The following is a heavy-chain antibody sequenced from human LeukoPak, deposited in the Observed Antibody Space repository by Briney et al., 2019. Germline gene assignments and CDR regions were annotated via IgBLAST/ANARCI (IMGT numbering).Heavy chain of an antibody. Sequence: GGSLRLSCAASGFTFSNAWMSWVRQAPGKGVEWVGRIKSKTDGGTTDYAAPVKGRFTISRDDSKNTLYLQMNSLKTQDTAVYYCTTVRGNWNYCSYWGQGTLVTVSS. J-gene: IGHJ4*02. CDR1: GFTFSNAW. CDR3: TTVRGNWNYCSY. D-gene: IGHD1-20*01. V-gene: IGHV3-15*01. CDR2: IKSKTDGGTT.